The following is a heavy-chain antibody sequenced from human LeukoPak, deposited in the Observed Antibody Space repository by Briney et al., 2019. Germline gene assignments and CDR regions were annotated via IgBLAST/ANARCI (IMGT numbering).Heavy chain of an antibody. CDR2: ISYDVSNK. CDR3: ARARAMVRGVIVADYYYGMDV. J-gene: IGHJ6*02. V-gene: IGHV3-30-3*01. CDR1: GFTFSSYA. Sequence: GGSTRLYCAASGFTFSSYAMHWVRQAPGKGLEWVAVISYDVSNKYYADSVKGRFTISRDNSKNTLYLQMNSLRAEDTAVYYCARARAMVRGVIVADYYYGMDVWGQGTTVTVSS. D-gene: IGHD3-10*01.